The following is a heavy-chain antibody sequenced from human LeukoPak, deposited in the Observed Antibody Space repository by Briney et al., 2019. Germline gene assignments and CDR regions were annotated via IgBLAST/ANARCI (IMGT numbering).Heavy chain of an antibody. Sequence: PGGSLRLSCAASGFTFSSYAMHWVRQAPGKGLEWVAVISYDGSNKYYADSVKGRFTISRDNSKNTLYLQMNSLRAEDTAVYYCARASTYYDILTGYYHWGQGTLVTVSS. J-gene: IGHJ5*02. V-gene: IGHV3-30-3*01. CDR2: ISYDGSNK. CDR1: GFTFSSYA. CDR3: ARASTYYDILTGYYH. D-gene: IGHD3-9*01.